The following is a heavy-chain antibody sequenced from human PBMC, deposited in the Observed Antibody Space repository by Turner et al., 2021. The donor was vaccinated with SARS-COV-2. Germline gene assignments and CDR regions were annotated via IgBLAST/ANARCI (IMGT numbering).Heavy chain of an antibody. CDR2: IWYDGSQK. J-gene: IGHJ6*02. CDR3: ARHGAANGNYYYHGLDV. D-gene: IGHD6-13*01. V-gene: IGHV3-33*03. CDR1: RFRFSSQA. Sequence: QVQLVESGGGVVLPGRSLRLSCAASRFRFSSQAMHWVRQAPGKGLEWVAVIWYDGSQKYHAASVRGRFTISRDNSRNTLYLQMDSLRVEDTGVYYCARHGAANGNYYYHGLDVWGRGTTVTVSS.